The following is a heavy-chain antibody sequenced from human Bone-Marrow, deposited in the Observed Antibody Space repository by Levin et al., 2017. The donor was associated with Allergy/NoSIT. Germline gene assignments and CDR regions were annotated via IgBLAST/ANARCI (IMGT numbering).Heavy chain of an antibody. D-gene: IGHD4-11*01. J-gene: IGHJ3*02. Sequence: ASVKVSCKASGGTFSSYAISWVRQAPGQGLEWMGGIIPIFGTANYAQKFQGRVTITADESTSTAYMELSSLRSEDTAVYYCATGRGSNDYSNYDQDDAFDIWGQGTMVTVSS. CDR3: ATGRGSNDYSNYDQDDAFDI. V-gene: IGHV1-69*13. CDR1: GGTFSSYA. CDR2: IIPIFGTA.